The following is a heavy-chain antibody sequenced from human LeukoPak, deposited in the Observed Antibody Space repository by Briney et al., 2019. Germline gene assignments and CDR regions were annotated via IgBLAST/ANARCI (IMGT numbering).Heavy chain of an antibody. V-gene: IGHV3-21*01. CDR2: IGTSSTYI. CDR1: GFTFSSYS. CDR3: ARDPPFIIGTNFFDY. D-gene: IGHD1-20*01. Sequence: PGGSLRLSCAASGFTFSSYSMNWVRQAPGKGLEWVSSIGTSSTYIYYADSVKGRFTISRDNAKNSLYLQMNSLRAEDTAVYYCARDPPFIIGTNFFDYWGQGTLVTVSS. J-gene: IGHJ4*02.